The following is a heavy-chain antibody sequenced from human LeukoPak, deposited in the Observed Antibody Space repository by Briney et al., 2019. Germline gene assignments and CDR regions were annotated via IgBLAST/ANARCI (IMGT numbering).Heavy chain of an antibody. D-gene: IGHD3-3*01. CDR1: GYTFTGYY. J-gene: IGHJ5*02. V-gene: IGHV1-2*02. Sequence: ASVKVSCKASGYTFTGYYMHWVRQAPGQGLEWMGWINPNSGGTNYAQKFQGRVTMTRDTSISTAYMELSNLRSDDTAVYYCARGRLVYDFWSGYYWFDPWGQGTLVTVS. CDR3: ARGRLVYDFWSGYYWFDP. CDR2: INPNSGGT.